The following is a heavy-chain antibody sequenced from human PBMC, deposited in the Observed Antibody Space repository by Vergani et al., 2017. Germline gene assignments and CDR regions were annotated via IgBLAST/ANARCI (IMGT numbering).Heavy chain of an antibody. D-gene: IGHD3-3*01. J-gene: IGHJ5*02. Sequence: EVKLVESGGGPVKPGGSQRLACTASGFKFDTYSINWVRQAPGKGLEWVSSISGSGGSTYYADSVKGRFTISRDNSKNTLYLQMNSLRAEDTAVYYCAKAGGNYDFWSGYSRNWFDPWGQGTLVTVSS. CDR1: GFKFDTYS. CDR2: ISGSGGST. V-gene: IGHV3-23*04. CDR3: AKAGGNYDFWSGYSRNWFDP.